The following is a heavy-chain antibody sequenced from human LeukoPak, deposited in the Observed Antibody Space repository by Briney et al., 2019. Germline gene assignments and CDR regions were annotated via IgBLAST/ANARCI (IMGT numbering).Heavy chain of an antibody. CDR1: GFTFSSYG. D-gene: IGHD3/OR15-3a*01. V-gene: IGHV3-33*01. CDR2: TWYDGSNK. Sequence: GGSLRLSCAASGFTFSSYGMHWVRQAPGKRLEWVAATWYDGSNKYHADSVKGRFTISRDNSKNTLYLQMNSLRAEDTAVYYCARDNNWTPDYWGQGTLVTVSS. J-gene: IGHJ4*02. CDR3: ARDNNWTPDY.